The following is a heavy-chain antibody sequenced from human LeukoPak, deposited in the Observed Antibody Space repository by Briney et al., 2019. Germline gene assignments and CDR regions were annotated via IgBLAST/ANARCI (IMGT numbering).Heavy chain of an antibody. J-gene: IGHJ4*02. Sequence: GGSLRLSCAASGFTFSDYAMGWVRQAPGKGLEWVSVISGTGATTYYADSVEGRFTISRDNSKNTVFLQMNSLRADDTAVYYCAKGLGEYCGTTNCHGYFDYWGQGTLVTVSS. D-gene: IGHD2-2*01. CDR1: GFTFSDYA. CDR3: AKGLGEYCGTTNCHGYFDY. V-gene: IGHV3-23*01. CDR2: ISGTGATT.